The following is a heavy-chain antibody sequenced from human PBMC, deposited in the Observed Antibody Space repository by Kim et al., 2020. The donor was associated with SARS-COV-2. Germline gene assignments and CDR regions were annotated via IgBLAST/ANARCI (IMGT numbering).Heavy chain of an antibody. D-gene: IGHD4-17*01. CDR1: GGSFSGYY. CDR2: INHSGST. Sequence: SETLSLTCAVYGGSFSGYYWSWIRQPPGKGLEWIGEINHSGSTNYNPSLKSRVTISVDTSKNQFSLKLSSVTAADTAVYYCARDHDDYGLYYFDSWGQGT. CDR3: ARDHDDYGLYYFDS. J-gene: IGHJ4*02. V-gene: IGHV4-34*01.